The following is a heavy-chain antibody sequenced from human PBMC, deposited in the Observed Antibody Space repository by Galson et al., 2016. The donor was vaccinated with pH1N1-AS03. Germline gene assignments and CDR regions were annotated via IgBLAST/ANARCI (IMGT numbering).Heavy chain of an antibody. CDR2: IYPGDSDT. V-gene: IGHV5-51*01. Sequence: KPGESLKISCKTSGYIFTSYWVAWVRHMPEKGLEWMGIIYPGDSDTRYSPSFQGQVTISADRSINTAYLQWSSLMASDTAIYYCARQVRDGYNDYFDYWGQGILVTVSS. CDR3: ARQVRDGYNDYFDY. D-gene: IGHD5-24*01. J-gene: IGHJ4*02. CDR1: GYIFTSYW.